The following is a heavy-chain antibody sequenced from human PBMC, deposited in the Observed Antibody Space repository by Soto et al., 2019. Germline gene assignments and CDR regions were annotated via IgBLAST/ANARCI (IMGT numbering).Heavy chain of an antibody. CDR1: GVTITSYY. CDR3: ARRWSGTDY. V-gene: IGHV4-59*01. Sequence: SETLYPTCPGSGVTITSYYWLWIRQPPGKGLEWIGYIHNSGSTSYNPSLQSRVTISADVSKNQFSLDLRSVTAADTAVYYCARRWSGTDYWGHGTLVTVS. CDR2: IHNSGST. D-gene: IGHD3-10*01. J-gene: IGHJ4*01.